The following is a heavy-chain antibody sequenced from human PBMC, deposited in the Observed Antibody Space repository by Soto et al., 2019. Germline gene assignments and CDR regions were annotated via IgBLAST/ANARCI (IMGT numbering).Heavy chain of an antibody. CDR1: GGTFSTYA. J-gene: IGHJ4*02. CDR2: IIPMFGTA. Sequence: QVQLVQSGAEVKKPESSVKVSCKAPGGTFSTYAISWVRQAPGQGLEWMGGIIPMFGTANYAQRFQDWVHITADEATNTVYMERSSLRSEDTAVYFCASGIQLWLRRINTGYAGWGQGTLVTVSS. V-gene: IGHV1-69*12. D-gene: IGHD5-18*01. CDR3: ASGIQLWLRRINTGYAG.